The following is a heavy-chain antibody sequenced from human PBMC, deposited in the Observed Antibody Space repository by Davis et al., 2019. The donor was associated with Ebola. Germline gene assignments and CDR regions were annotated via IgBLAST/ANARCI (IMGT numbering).Heavy chain of an antibody. D-gene: IGHD2-15*01. CDR2: ISGSGGST. CDR1: GFTFSSYA. CDR3: AKDLRLYCSGGSCSPTWFDP. Sequence: GESLKISCAASGFTFSSYAMSWVXQAPAHLLEWVSAISGSGGSTYYADSVKGRFTISRDNSKNTLYLQMNSLRAEDTAVYYCAKDLRLYCSGGSCSPTWFDPWGQGTLVTVSS. V-gene: IGHV3-23*01. J-gene: IGHJ5*02.